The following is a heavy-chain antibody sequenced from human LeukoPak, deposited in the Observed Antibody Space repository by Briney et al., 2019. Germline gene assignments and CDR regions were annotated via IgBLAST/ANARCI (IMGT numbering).Heavy chain of an antibody. D-gene: IGHD3-22*01. CDR2: IYYSGST. V-gene: IGHV4-39*07. J-gene: IGHJ4*02. CDR3: ASRANYYDSSGSTGIDY. CDR1: GGSISSISYY. Sequence: SETLSLICTVSGGSISSISYYWGSIRQPPGKGLEWNGSIYYSGSTYYNPSLKSRVTISVDTSKNQFSLKLSSVTAADTTVYYCASRANYYDSSGSTGIDYWGQGTLVTVSS.